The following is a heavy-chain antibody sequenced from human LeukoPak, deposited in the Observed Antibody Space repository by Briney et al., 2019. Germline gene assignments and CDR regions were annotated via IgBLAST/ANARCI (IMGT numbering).Heavy chain of an antibody. D-gene: IGHD2-2*02. V-gene: IGHV3-30*04. CDR2: ISYDGSNK. J-gene: IGHJ3*02. CDR1: GFTFSSYA. Sequence: PGRSLRLSCAASGFTFSSYAMHWVRQAPGKGLEWVAVISYDGSNKYYADSVKARFTISRDNSKNTLYLQMNSLRAEDTAVYYCARDRRGYCSSTSCFTDAFDIWGQGTMVTVSS. CDR3: ARDRRGYCSSTSCFTDAFDI.